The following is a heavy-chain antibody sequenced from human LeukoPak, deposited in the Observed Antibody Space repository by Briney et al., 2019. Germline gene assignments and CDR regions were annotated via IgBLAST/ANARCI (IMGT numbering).Heavy chain of an antibody. D-gene: IGHD1-7*01. Sequence: PSETLSLTCTVSGGSISSSSYYWGWIRQPPGKGLEWIGSIYYSGSTYYNPSLKSRVTISADTSKNQFSLKLSSVTAADTAVYYCARGVKSAIGKWNYVWFDPWGPGTLVTVSS. V-gene: IGHV4-39*07. CDR3: ARGVKSAIGKWNYVWFDP. CDR2: IYYSGST. CDR1: GGSISSSSYY. J-gene: IGHJ5*02.